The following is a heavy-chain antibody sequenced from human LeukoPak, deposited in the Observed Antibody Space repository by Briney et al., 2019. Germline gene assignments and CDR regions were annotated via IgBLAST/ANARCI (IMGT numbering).Heavy chain of an antibody. CDR1: GFTFSSYG. CDR3: ARFNERVRGVIISLDY. D-gene: IGHD3-10*01. CDR2: IWYDGSNK. J-gene: IGHJ4*02. V-gene: IGHV3-33*01. Sequence: GRSLRLSCAASGFTFSSYGMHWVRQAPGKGLEWVAVIWYDGSNKYYADSVKGRFTISRDNSKNTLYLQMNGLRAEDTAVYYCARFNERVRGVIISLDYWGQGTLVTVSS.